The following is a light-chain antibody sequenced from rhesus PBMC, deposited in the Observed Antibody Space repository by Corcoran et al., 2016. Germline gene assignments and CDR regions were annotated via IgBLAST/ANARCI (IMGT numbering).Light chain of an antibody. CDR3: YLHSSGWT. Sequence: QVILTQSPATLSLSPGERATLSCRASQIVSSYVAWYQQKPGQAPRLLIHVAPSRSTGITDRFSGSGSGTDFTLTISSREPEDVGFSHCYLHSSGWTFGQGTKVEIK. CDR1: QIVSSY. CDR2: VAP. V-gene: IGKV3-10*01. J-gene: IGKJ1*01.